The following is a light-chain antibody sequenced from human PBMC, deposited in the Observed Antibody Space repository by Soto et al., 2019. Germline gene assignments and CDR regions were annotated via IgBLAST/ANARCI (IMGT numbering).Light chain of an antibody. CDR2: GAS. J-gene: IGKJ1*01. CDR3: QQYNNWPWT. V-gene: IGKV3-15*01. Sequence: EIVMTQSPATLSVSLGERGTLSCRASQSVSSNLAWYQQKPGQAPRLLIYGASTRATGIPARFSGSRSGTEFTLTISSLQSEDFAVYYCQQYNNWPWTFGQGTKVEIK. CDR1: QSVSSN.